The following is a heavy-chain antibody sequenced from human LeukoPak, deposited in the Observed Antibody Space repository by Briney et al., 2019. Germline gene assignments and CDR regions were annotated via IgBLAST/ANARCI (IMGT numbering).Heavy chain of an antibody. Sequence: PGGSLRLSCAASGFTFSSYAMSWVRQAPGKGLEWVSVISGSGGSTYYADSVKGRFTISRDNSKNTLYLQMNSLRAEDTAVYYCASAIVATDQDPPFDYWGQGTLVTVSS. D-gene: IGHD5-12*01. J-gene: IGHJ4*02. CDR2: ISGSGGST. V-gene: IGHV3-23*01. CDR1: GFTFSSYA. CDR3: ASAIVATDQDPPFDY.